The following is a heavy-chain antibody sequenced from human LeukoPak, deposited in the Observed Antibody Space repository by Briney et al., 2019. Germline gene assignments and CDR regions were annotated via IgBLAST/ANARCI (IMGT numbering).Heavy chain of an antibody. V-gene: IGHV3-23*01. CDR2: ISGSGGST. D-gene: IGHD2-2*01. Sequence: GGSLRLSCAASGFTFSSYAMSWVRQAPGKGLEWVSAISGSGGSTYYADSVKGRFTISRDNSKNTLYLQMNSLRAEDTAVYYCAKARGYQLLFLWFDPWGQGTLVTVSS. J-gene: IGHJ5*02. CDR1: GFTFSSYA. CDR3: AKARGYQLLFLWFDP.